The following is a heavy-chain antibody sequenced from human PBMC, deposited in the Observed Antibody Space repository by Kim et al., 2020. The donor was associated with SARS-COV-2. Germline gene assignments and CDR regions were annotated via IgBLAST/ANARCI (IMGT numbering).Heavy chain of an antibody. CDR3: AKDNFPFSSSWYRGVLDY. V-gene: IGHV3-33*06. D-gene: IGHD6-13*01. CDR1: GFTFSSYG. Sequence: GGSLRLSCAASGFTFSSYGMHWVRQAPGKGLEWVAVIWYDGSNKYYADSVKGRFTISRDNSKNTLYLQMNSLRAEDTAVYYCAKDNFPFSSSWYRGVLDYWGQGTLVTVSS. CDR2: IWYDGSNK. J-gene: IGHJ4*02.